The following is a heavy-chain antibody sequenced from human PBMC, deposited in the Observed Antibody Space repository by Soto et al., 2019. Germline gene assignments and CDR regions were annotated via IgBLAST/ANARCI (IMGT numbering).Heavy chain of an antibody. J-gene: IGHJ4*02. CDR3: AKARGYCSGGSCYLFDY. CDR2: ISGSGGST. D-gene: IGHD2-15*01. CDR1: GFTFSSYA. V-gene: IGHV3-23*01. Sequence: PGGSLRLSCAASGFTFSSYAMSWVRQAPGKGLEWVSAISGSGGSTYYADSVKGRFTISRDNSKNTLYLQMNSLRAEDTAVYYCAKARGYCSGGSCYLFDYWGQGTLVTVSS.